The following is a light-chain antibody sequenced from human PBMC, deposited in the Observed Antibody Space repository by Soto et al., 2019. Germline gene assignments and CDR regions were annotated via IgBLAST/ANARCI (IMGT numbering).Light chain of an antibody. Sequence: QSVLTQPPSESGTPGQRVTMSCSGSSSNIGSNYVYWYQQLPGTVPQLLIYRNSERPSGVPDRFSGSKSGTSASLAISGLRSEDEADYYCAAWDDSLSGVVFGGGPKVTVL. J-gene: IGLJ2*01. CDR2: RNS. V-gene: IGLV1-47*01. CDR1: SSNIGSNY. CDR3: AAWDDSLSGVV.